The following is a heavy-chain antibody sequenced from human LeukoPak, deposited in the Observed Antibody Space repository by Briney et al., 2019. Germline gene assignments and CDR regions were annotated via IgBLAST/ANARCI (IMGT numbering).Heavy chain of an antibody. Sequence: PGGSLRLSCAASGFAFSSYAMSWVRQAPGKGLEWVSGISGSGGSTYYADSVKGRFTISRDTSKNTLYLQMNSLRAEDTAVHYCAKHSLYSGTTLDNWGQGTLVTVSS. CDR3: AKHSLYSGTTLDN. J-gene: IGHJ4*02. CDR2: ISGSGGST. CDR1: GFAFSSYA. D-gene: IGHD1-26*01. V-gene: IGHV3-23*01.